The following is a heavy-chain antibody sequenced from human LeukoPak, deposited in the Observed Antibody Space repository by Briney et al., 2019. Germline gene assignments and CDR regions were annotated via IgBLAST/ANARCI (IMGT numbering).Heavy chain of an antibody. J-gene: IGHJ4*02. Sequence: GSLRLSCAASGFTFSGSAMHWVRQASGKGLEWVGRIRSKANSYATAYAASVKGRFTISRDDSKNTAYLQMNSLKTEDTAVYYCAREVGAAEYWGQGTLVTVSS. CDR3: AREVGAAEY. V-gene: IGHV3-73*01. CDR1: GFTFSGSA. CDR2: IRSKANSYAT. D-gene: IGHD2-15*01.